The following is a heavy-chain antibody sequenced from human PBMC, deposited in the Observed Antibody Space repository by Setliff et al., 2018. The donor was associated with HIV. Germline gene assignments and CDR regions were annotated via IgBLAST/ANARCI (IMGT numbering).Heavy chain of an antibody. V-gene: IGHV4-34*01. CDR1: GGSFSGFY. CDR3: ARGRKKTLAVSGTRYFDF. Sequence: KPSETLSLTCAVYGGSFSGFYWTFIRQPPGKGLEWIGEVTHSGTTTYDPSLKSRITISVDTSKNQFSLKLTSVTAADMGVYYCARGRKKTLAVSGTRYFDFWGQGTLVTVSS. D-gene: IGHD6-19*01. CDR2: VTHSGTT. J-gene: IGHJ4*02.